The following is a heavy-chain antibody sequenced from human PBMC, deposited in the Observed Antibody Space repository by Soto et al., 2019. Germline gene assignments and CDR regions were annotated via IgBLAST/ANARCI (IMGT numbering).Heavy chain of an antibody. CDR1: GFTFSSYA. J-gene: IGHJ4*02. CDR3: AKAAGPDIVVVVAATNPDY. D-gene: IGHD2-15*01. CDR2: ISGSGGST. Sequence: GGSLRLSCAASGFTFSSYAMSWVRQAPGKGLEWVSAISGSGGSTYYADSVKGRFTISRDNSKNTLYLQMNSLRAEDTAVYYCAKAAGPDIVVVVAATNPDYWGQGTLVTVSS. V-gene: IGHV3-23*01.